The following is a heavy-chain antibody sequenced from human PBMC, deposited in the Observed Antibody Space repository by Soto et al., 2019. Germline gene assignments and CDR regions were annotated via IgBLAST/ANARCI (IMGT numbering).Heavy chain of an antibody. CDR3: ARVDATYYFDY. V-gene: IGHV1-18*01. Sequence: ASVKVSCTASGYTFTSYGISWVRQAPGQGLEWMGWISAYNGNTNYAQKLQGRVTINPDTSKNQFSLQLNSVTPEDTAVYYCARVDATYYFDYWGQGTLVTVSS. J-gene: IGHJ4*02. CDR2: ISAYNGNT. CDR1: GYTFTSYG.